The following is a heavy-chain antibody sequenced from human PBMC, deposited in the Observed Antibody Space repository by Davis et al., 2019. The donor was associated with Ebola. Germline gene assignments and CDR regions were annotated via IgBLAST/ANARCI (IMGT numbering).Heavy chain of an antibody. CDR2: ISGSSGST. D-gene: IGHD6-19*01. J-gene: IGHJ4*02. CDR1: GFTFSSYA. CDR3: ATQWLARGY. Sequence: GESLKISCAASGFTFSSYAMSWVRQAPGQGLEWVSAISGSSGSTYYADSVKGRFTISRDNSKNTLYLQMNSLRAVDSALYYCATQWLARGYWGQGALVTVSS. V-gene: IGHV3-23*01.